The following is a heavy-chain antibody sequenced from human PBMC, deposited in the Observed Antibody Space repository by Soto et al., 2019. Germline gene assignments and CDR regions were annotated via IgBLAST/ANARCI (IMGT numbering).Heavy chain of an antibody. J-gene: IGHJ4*02. CDR1: GFTFSDYY. V-gene: IGHV3-11*01. Sequence: QVQLVESGGGWVKPGGALRLSCAASGFTFSDYYMTWIRQPPGKGLEWVSYIIGSGTTIYSADSVKGRFTVSRDNARNSLYLQLNSLRAEDTAFYYCANDPYYYDSGHWGQGTLVTVSS. CDR3: ANDPYYYDSGH. D-gene: IGHD3-10*01. CDR2: IIGSGTTI.